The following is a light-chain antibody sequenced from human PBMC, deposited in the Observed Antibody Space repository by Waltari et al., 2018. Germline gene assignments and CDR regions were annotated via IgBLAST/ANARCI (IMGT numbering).Light chain of an antibody. CDR3: QQSYSSPRT. V-gene: IGKV1-39*01. CDR2: DTS. J-gene: IGKJ4*01. CDR1: QSISNY. Sequence: DIQMTQSPSSLSASVGDRVTITCRTSQSISNYLNWYQQKPGKAPNLLIYDTSSLQSGVPSRFSGSGSGTDFNLTISSLHPEDFATYYCQQSYSSPRTFGGGTKVDIK.